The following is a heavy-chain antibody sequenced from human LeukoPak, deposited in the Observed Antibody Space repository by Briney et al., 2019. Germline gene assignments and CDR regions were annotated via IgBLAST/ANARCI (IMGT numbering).Heavy chain of an antibody. V-gene: IGHV3-23*01. CDR2: ISGTGSGT. CDR3: AKDKCSNNCYNEYGVDV. CDR1: GFTFSNYA. J-gene: IGHJ6*02. D-gene: IGHD2-2*01. Sequence: PGGSLRLSCAASGFTFSNYAMNWVRQAPGEGLEWVSTISGTGSGTYYADLVKGRFTVSRDNSKNTLYLQMVSLRAEDTAVYYCAKDKCSNNCYNEYGVDVWGQGTTVTVSS.